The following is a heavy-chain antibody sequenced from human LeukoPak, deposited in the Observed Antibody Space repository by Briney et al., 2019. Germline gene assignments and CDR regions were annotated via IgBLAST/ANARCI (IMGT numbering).Heavy chain of an antibody. CDR2: IIPIFGTA. D-gene: IGHD3-3*01. CDR3: ARDCIYDFWSGYYCV. V-gene: IGHV1-69*13. J-gene: IGHJ6*04. Sequence: SVKVSCKASGGTFSSYAISWVRQAPGQGLEWMGGIIPIFGTANYAQRFQGRVTITADESTSTAYMELSSLRSEDTAVYYCARDCIYDFWSGYYCVWGKGTTVTVSS. CDR1: GGTFSSYA.